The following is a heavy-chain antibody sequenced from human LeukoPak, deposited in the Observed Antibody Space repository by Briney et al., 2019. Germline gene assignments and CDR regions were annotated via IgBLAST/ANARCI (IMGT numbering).Heavy chain of an antibody. D-gene: IGHD3-22*01. CDR3: AKDGIVVPTIRGYFDY. V-gene: IGHV3-23*01. CDR2: ISGSGGST. J-gene: IGHJ4*02. Sequence: GGSLRLSCAASGFTFSIYGLTWVRQAPGKGLEWVSAISGSGGSTYYADSVKGRFTISRDDSKNTLYLQMNSLRAEDTAVYYCAKDGIVVPTIRGYFDYWGQGTLVTVSS. CDR1: GFTFSIYG.